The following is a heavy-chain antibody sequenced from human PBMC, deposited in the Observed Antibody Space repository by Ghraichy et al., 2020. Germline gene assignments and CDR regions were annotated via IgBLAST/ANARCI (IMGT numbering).Heavy chain of an antibody. CDR1: GGSISSYY. Sequence: GSLRLSCTVSGGSISSYYWSWIRQPPGKGLEWIGYIYYSGSTNYNPSLKSRVTISVDTSKNQFSLKLSSVTAADTAVYYCARRLISDYDFWSGARPGAFDIWGQGTMVTVSS. J-gene: IGHJ3*02. CDR2: IYYSGST. CDR3: ARRLISDYDFWSGARPGAFDI. D-gene: IGHD3-3*01. V-gene: IGHV4-59*01.